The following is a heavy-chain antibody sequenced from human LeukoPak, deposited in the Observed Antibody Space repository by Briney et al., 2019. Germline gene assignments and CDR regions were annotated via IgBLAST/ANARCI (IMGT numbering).Heavy chain of an antibody. D-gene: IGHD6-13*01. Sequence: SETLSLTCTVSGGSISSYYWSWIRQPPGKGLEWIGYIYYSGSTNYNPSLKSRVTISVDTSKNQFSLKLTSVTAVDTAVYYCARHPSAAAKLLFDYWGQGTLVTVSS. CDR1: GGSISSYY. CDR3: ARHPSAAAKLLFDY. J-gene: IGHJ4*02. V-gene: IGHV4-59*08. CDR2: IYYSGST.